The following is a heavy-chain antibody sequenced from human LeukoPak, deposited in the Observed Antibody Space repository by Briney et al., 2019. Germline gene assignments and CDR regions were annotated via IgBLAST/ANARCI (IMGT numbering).Heavy chain of an antibody. J-gene: IGHJ3*02. Sequence: SETLSLTCTVSGGSISSYYWSWIRQPAGKGLEWIGRIYTSGSTDYNPSLKSRVTMSVDTSKNQFSLKLSSVTAADTAVYYCARERWELLRGAFDIWGQGTMVTVSS. CDR1: GGSISSYY. CDR2: IYTSGST. D-gene: IGHD1-26*01. CDR3: ARERWELLRGAFDI. V-gene: IGHV4-4*07.